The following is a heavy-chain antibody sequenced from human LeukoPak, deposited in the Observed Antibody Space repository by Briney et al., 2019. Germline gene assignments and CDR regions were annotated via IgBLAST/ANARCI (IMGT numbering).Heavy chain of an antibody. D-gene: IGHD2-2*01. CDR3: ARERGYCSSTSCYYYYYGMDV. J-gene: IGHJ6*02. Sequence: GGSLRLSCAASGFSFSSYAMSWVRQAPGKGLEWVSSIIGSGGGTSYADSVKGRFTISRDNSKNSLYLQMNSLRTEDTALYYCARERGYCSSTSCYYYYYGMDVWGQGTTVTVSS. CDR1: GFSFSSYA. CDR2: IIGSGGGT. V-gene: IGHV3-23*01.